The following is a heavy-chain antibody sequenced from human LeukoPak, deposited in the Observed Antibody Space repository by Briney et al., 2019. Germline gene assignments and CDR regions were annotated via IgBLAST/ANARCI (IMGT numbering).Heavy chain of an antibody. Sequence: GGSLRLSCGASGVSFSTFCMHWVGQTPGKGLELVSHISKDESNKYYADSVKGRFTISRDTSKNTLFLQMNSLRVEDTAVYYCAKDNPFLEYWGQGTLVTVSS. CDR3: AKDNPFLEY. J-gene: IGHJ4*02. CDR1: GVSFSTFC. V-gene: IGHV3-30*18. CDR2: ISKDESNK.